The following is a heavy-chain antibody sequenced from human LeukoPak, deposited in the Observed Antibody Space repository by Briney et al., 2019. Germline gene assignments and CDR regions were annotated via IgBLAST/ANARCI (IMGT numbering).Heavy chain of an antibody. Sequence: SVKVSCKASGYTFTGYYMHWVRQAPGQGLEWMGWINPNSGGTNYAQKFQGRVTMTRDTSISTAYMELSRLRSDDTAVYYCARADYSSGWYSFWFDPWGQGTLVTVSS. CDR1: GYTFTGYY. D-gene: IGHD6-19*01. J-gene: IGHJ5*02. CDR3: ARADYSSGWYSFWFDP. V-gene: IGHV1-2*02. CDR2: INPNSGGT.